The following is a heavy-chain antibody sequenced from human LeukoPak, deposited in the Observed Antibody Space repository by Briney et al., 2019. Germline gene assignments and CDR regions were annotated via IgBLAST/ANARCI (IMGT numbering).Heavy chain of an antibody. CDR3: AKGNVAVAGTLNY. V-gene: IGHV3-9*01. CDR1: GFTFDDYV. D-gene: IGHD6-19*01. J-gene: IGHJ4*02. Sequence: GRSLRLSCAASGFTFDDYVMHWVRQAPGKGLEWVSGISRNSGSIGYADSVKGRFTISRDNAKNSLFLQMNSLRPEDTALYYCAKGNVAVAGTLNYWGQGTLVTVSS. CDR2: ISRNSGSI.